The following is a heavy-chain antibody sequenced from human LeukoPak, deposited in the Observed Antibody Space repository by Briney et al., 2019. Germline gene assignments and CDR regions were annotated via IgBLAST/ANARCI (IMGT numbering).Heavy chain of an antibody. Sequence: GGSLRLSCAASGFTVSTNYMNWVRQAPGKGLEWVSVIYSGGSTYYADSVKGRFTISRDNSKNTLYLQMNNLRAEDTAVYYCARSPQGKSGSPPYYSDYWGQGTLVTVSS. CDR1: GFTVSTNY. CDR2: IYSGGST. CDR3: ARSPQGKSGSPPYYSDY. V-gene: IGHV3-66*01. J-gene: IGHJ4*02. D-gene: IGHD1-26*01.